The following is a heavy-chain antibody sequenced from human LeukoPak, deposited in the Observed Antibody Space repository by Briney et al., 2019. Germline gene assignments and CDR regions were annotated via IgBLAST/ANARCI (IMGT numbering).Heavy chain of an antibody. CDR3: APVRGGSGTYYNDY. D-gene: IGHD3-10*01. CDR1: GFTFRNYG. CDR2: IWYDGSNK. V-gene: IGHV3-33*01. Sequence: PGGSLRLSCAASGFTFRNYGMEWVRQAPSKGLEWVAVIWYDGSNKYYADSVKGRFTISRDNSKNTLYLQMNSLRAEDTSVYYCAPVRGGSGTYYNDYWGQGTLVTVSS. J-gene: IGHJ4*02.